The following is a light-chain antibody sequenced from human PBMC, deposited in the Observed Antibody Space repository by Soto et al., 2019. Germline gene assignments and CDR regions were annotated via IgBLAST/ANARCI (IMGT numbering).Light chain of an antibody. Sequence: EIVFTQSPATLSLSPGDRATLSCRASQRVSSYLAWYQQKPGQAPRLLIYDASNRATGIPARFSGSGSGTDFTLTISSLEPEDFAVYYCQQRSNWPPITFGQGTRLEIK. V-gene: IGKV3-11*01. CDR2: DAS. CDR1: QRVSSY. CDR3: QQRSNWPPIT. J-gene: IGKJ5*01.